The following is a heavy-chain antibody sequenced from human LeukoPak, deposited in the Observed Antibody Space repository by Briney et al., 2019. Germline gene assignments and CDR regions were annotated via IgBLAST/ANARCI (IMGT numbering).Heavy chain of an antibody. CDR1: GYSFTNYW. Sequence: GESLKISCKGSGYSFTNYWIGWVRQMPGKGLEWMGIIYPGDSDTRYSPSFQGQVTMSADQSISTAYLQWSSLKASDTAMYYCARRAADYFDYWGQGTLVTVSS. D-gene: IGHD2-15*01. J-gene: IGHJ4*02. CDR3: ARRAADYFDY. V-gene: IGHV5-51*01. CDR2: IYPGDSDT.